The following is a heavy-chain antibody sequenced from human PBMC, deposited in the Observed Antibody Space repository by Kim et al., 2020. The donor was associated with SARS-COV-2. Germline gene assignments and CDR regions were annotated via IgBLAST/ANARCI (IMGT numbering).Heavy chain of an antibody. Sequence: SETLSLTCTVSGGSISSSSYYWGWIRQPPGKGLVWIGSIYYSGSTYYNPSLKSRVTISVDTSKNQFSLKLSSVTAADTAVYYCARRDSSSWYGGLDYWGQGTLVTVSS. CDR3: ARRDSSSWYGGLDY. J-gene: IGHJ4*02. D-gene: IGHD6-13*01. CDR2: IYYSGST. CDR1: GGSISSSSYY. V-gene: IGHV4-39*01.